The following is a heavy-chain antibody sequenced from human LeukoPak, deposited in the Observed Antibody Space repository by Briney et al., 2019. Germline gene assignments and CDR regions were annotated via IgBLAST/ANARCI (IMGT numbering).Heavy chain of an antibody. CDR1: GGTFSSYA. D-gene: IGHD3-22*01. J-gene: IGHJ3*02. CDR3: ARDRMIVVVHTAFDI. CDR2: IIPILGIA. V-gene: IGHV1-69*04. Sequence: ASVKVSCKASGGTFSSYAIIWVRQAPGQGLEWMGRIIPILGIANYAQKFQGRVTITADKSTSTAYMELSSLRSEDTAVYYCARDRMIVVVHTAFDIWGQGTMVTVSS.